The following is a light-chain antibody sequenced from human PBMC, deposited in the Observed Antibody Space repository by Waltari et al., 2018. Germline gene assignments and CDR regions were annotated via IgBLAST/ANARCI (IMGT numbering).Light chain of an antibody. CDR1: QTVSSN. J-gene: IGKJ4*01. CDR3: QQYNDWPLT. Sequence: EIVMTQSPATLSVSPGERATLSCRASQTVSSNLAWYLQTPGQAPRLLIYDASTRATGIPARFSGSGSGTEFALTISNLQSEDFAVYYCQQYNDWPLTFGGGTTVEIK. CDR2: DAS. V-gene: IGKV3-15*01.